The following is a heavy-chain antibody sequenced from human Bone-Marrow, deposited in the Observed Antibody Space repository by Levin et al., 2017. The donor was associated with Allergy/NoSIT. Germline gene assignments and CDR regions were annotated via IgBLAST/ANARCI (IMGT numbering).Heavy chain of an antibody. CDR2: ISYDGSNK. V-gene: IGHV3-30*18. D-gene: IGHD3-9*01. J-gene: IGHJ3*02. CDR3: AKDLVDILTGDAFDI. CDR1: GFTFSSYG. Sequence: GESLKISCAASGFTFSSYGMHWVRQAPGKGLEWVAVISYDGSNKYYADSVKGRFTISRDNSKNTLYLQMNSLRAEDTAVYYCAKDLVDILTGDAFDIWGQGTMVTVSS.